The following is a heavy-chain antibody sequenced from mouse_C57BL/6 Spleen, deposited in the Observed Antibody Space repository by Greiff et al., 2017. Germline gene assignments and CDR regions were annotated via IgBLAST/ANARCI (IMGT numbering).Heavy chain of an antibody. J-gene: IGHJ3*01. Sequence: QVQLKQSGAELVKPGASVKISCKASGYAFSSYWMNWVKQRPGKGLEWIGQIYPGDGDTNYNGKFKGKATLTADKSSSTAYMQLSSLTSEDSAVYFCARSPPPELYPFAYWGQGTLVTVSA. D-gene: IGHD2-12*01. CDR3: ARSPPPELYPFAY. CDR2: IYPGDGDT. CDR1: GYAFSSYW. V-gene: IGHV1-80*01.